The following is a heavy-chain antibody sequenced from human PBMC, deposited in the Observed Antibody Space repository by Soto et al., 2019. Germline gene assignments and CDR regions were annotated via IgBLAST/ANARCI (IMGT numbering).Heavy chain of an antibody. Sequence: QITLKASGPTLVKPTQTLTLTCTFSGFSLTTAGAGVGWIRQPPGKALEWLALIYWNDDTRYTPSLKSRLTITKDTSKNQVVLRMTKMDPVDTATYYCAHRGYGNDQRDNCFDPWGQGIMVIVSS. CDR2: IYWNDDT. D-gene: IGHD4-4*01. V-gene: IGHV2-5*01. J-gene: IGHJ5*02. CDR1: GFSLTTAGAG. CDR3: AHRGYGNDQRDNCFDP.